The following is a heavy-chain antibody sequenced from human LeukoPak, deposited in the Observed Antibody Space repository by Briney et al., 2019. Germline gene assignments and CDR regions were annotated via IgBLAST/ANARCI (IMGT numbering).Heavy chain of an antibody. CDR1: GYTFTGYY. V-gene: IGHV1-2*02. CDR2: INPNSGGT. CDR3: ARVSIEFLEWLLDY. Sequence: AASVKVSCKASGYTFTGYYMHWVRQAPGQGLEWMGWINPNSGGTNYAQKFQGRVTMTRDTSISTAYMELSRLRSDDTAVYYCARVSIEFLEWLLDYWGQGTLVTVSS. D-gene: IGHD3-3*01. J-gene: IGHJ4*02.